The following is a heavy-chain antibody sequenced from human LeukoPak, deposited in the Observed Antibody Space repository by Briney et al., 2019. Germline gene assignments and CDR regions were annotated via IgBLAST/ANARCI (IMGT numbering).Heavy chain of an antibody. CDR3: ARAEAAVAGLDY. Sequence: GGSLRLSCAASGFTVSSNYMSWVRQAPGKGLEWVSVIYSGGSTYYAYSVKGRFTISRDNSKNTLYLQMNSLRAEDTAVYYCARAEAAVAGLDYWGQGTPVTVSS. CDR2: IYSGGST. V-gene: IGHV3-53*01. J-gene: IGHJ4*02. CDR1: GFTVSSNY. D-gene: IGHD6-19*01.